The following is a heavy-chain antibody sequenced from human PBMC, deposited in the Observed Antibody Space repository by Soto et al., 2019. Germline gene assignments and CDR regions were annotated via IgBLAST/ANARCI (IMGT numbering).Heavy chain of an antibody. CDR3: TSLNPYFDF. Sequence: SVKVSCKVTGYTLNGTSMHWVRQSPGKGLEWMGGFDPEDAETFYAQKFQGRVTMTEDSSTDTAYMELTNLTSADTAIYFCTSLNPYFDFWGQGTPVTVS. CDR2: FDPEDAET. CDR1: GYTLNGTS. V-gene: IGHV1-24*01. J-gene: IGHJ4*02.